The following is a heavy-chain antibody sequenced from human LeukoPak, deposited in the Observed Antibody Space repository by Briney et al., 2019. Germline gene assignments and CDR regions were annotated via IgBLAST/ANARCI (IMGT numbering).Heavy chain of an antibody. D-gene: IGHD3-3*01. CDR1: GFIVSTNY. V-gene: IGHV3-74*01. Sequence: GGSLRLSCAASGFIVSTNYMSWVRQAPGKGLVWVSRINSDGSSTSYADSVKGRFTISRDNAKNTLYLQMNSLRAEDTAVYYCAREQYYDFWSGYLGPPSPDAFDIWGQGTMVTVSS. CDR2: INSDGSST. J-gene: IGHJ3*02. CDR3: AREQYYDFWSGYLGPPSPDAFDI.